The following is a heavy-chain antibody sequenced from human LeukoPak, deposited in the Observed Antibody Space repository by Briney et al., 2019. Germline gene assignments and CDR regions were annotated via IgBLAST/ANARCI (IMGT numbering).Heavy chain of an antibody. CDR3: ARNNGMDV. V-gene: IGHV3-7*03. CDR2: INHNGNVS. Sequence: GGSLRLSCAASGFTFSSYWMNWARQAPGKGLEWVASINHNGNVSYYVDSVKGRFTISKDNAKNSLYLQMNSLRAEDTALYHCARNNGMDVWGQGTTVIVSS. J-gene: IGHJ6*02. CDR1: GFTFSSYW.